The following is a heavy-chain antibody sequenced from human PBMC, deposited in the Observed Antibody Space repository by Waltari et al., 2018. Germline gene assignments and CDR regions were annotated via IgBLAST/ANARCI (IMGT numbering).Heavy chain of an antibody. Sequence: VLLVESGGNVVQPGPSLTLHCAPSELTFSSYAMHWVRQAPGKGLEWVATVWHSESDKYYADSVEGRFTVSRDNSKSILFLQLKSLRADDTAMYFCATGTLGILSVIHYWGQGTLVTVSS. D-gene: IGHD2-21*01. CDR3: ATGTLGILSVIHY. J-gene: IGHJ4*02. CDR2: VWHSESDK. V-gene: IGHV3-33*03. CDR1: ELTFSSYA.